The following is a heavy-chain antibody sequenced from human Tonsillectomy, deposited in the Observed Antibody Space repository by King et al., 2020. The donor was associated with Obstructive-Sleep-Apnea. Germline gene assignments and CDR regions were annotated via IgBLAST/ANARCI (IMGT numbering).Heavy chain of an antibody. CDR1: GFTFSSYS. Sequence: VQLVESGGGLVKPGGSLRLSCAASGFTFSSYSMNWVRQAPGKGLEWVSSISSISSYIYYADSVKGRFTISRDNAKNSLYRQMNSLRAEDTAVYYCARGAIDYDSSGYYYTPDAFDIWGQGTMVTVSS. J-gene: IGHJ3*02. CDR2: ISSISSYI. V-gene: IGHV3-21*01. CDR3: ARGAIDYDSSGYYYTPDAFDI. D-gene: IGHD3-22*01.